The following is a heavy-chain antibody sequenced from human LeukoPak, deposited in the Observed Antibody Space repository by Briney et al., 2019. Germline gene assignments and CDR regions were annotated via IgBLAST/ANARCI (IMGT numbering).Heavy chain of an antibody. J-gene: IGHJ5*02. V-gene: IGHV6-1*01. CDR1: GDSASSNSAA. D-gene: IGHD3-10*01. CDR2: TYYRSKWYN. CDR3: SGSYSIYSNWFDP. Sequence: SQTLSLTCAISGDSASSNSAAWNWIRQSPSRGLEGLGRTYYRSKWYNDYAVSVKSRITINPDTSKNQFSLQLNSVTPEDTAVYYCSGSYSIYSNWFDPWGQGTLVTVSS.